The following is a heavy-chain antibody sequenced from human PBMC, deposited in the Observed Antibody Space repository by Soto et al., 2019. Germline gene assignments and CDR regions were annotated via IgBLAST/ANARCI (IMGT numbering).Heavy chain of an antibody. V-gene: IGHV4-59*08. J-gene: IGHJ6*02. CDR3: ARQGFGQSHGLVDV. Sequence: QVQLQESGPGLVKPSETLSLTCSVSGGSITSHYCSWFRQPPGKGLEWIGYINHSGLTSYNPSLTSRVTMSVATSKTQFSLKVNSVTAADAALYYCARQGFGQSHGLVDVWGQGTTVTVSS. CDR1: GGSITSHY. D-gene: IGHD3-10*01. CDR2: INHSGLT.